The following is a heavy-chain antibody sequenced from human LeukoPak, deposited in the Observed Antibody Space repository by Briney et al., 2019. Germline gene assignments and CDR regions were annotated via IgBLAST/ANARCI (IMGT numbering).Heavy chain of an antibody. Sequence: GASVKVSCKASGYTFTGYYMHWVRQAPGQGLEWMGWINPNSGGTNYAQKFQGRVTMTRDTSISTAYMELSRLRSDDTAVYYCARTAGYDPLELDYWGQGTLVTVSS. CDR1: GYTFTGYY. CDR2: INPNSGGT. J-gene: IGHJ4*02. D-gene: IGHD5-12*01. CDR3: ARTAGYDPLELDY. V-gene: IGHV1-2*02.